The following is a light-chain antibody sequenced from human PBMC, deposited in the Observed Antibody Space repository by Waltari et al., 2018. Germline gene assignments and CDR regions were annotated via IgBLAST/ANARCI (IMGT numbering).Light chain of an antibody. J-gene: IGLJ3*02. Sequence: QSVLTQPPSVSAAPGQKVTISCSGRSSNIGNNYVSWYQQFPGTAPKLLIYENYKRPSGIPDRFSGSKSGTSATLGITGLQTGDEADYYCASWDTSLSVETFGGGTELTVL. CDR2: ENY. CDR1: SSNIGNNY. V-gene: IGLV1-51*02. CDR3: ASWDTSLSVET.